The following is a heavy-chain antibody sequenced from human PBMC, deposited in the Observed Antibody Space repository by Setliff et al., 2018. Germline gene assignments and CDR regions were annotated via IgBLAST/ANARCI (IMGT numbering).Heavy chain of an antibody. D-gene: IGHD3-22*01. V-gene: IGHV1-46*01. J-gene: IGHJ3*02. CDR1: GYTFTSYY. CDR2: INTGGGSA. Sequence: ASVKVSCKASGYTFTSYYMYWVRQAPGQGFEWMGTINTGGGSASIVDQFQGRVTMTRDTSTSTSYMELRSLRSDDTAVYFCARSSDSGYYHQRDAFDIWGQGTRVTVSS. CDR3: ARSSDSGYYHQRDAFDI.